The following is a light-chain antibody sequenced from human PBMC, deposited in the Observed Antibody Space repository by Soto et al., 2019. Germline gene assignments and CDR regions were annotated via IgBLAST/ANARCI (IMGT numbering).Light chain of an antibody. Sequence: EIVLTQSPGTLSLSPADRATLSCRASQSVNNNYLAWFQQKPGQAPRLLIYGASSRATGIPDRFSGSGSGTHFTLTISRLEPEDCAVYYCQQYSNTPQTFGQGTKLEIK. CDR1: QSVNNNY. V-gene: IGKV3-20*01. J-gene: IGKJ2*01. CDR3: QQYSNTPQT. CDR2: GAS.